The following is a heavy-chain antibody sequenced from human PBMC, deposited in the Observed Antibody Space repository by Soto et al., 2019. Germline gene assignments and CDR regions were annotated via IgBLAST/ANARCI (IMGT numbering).Heavy chain of an antibody. D-gene: IGHD4-17*01. V-gene: IGHV4-30-4*01. CDR3: AREVIPLTTDWYFAL. CDR1: GGSISGGVGGLYY. Sequence: GPGLVKPSETLSLTCTVSGGSISGGVGGLYYWSWIRQPPGKGLEWIGYIYDSGSTYYNPSLKSRVTISVDTSKNQFSLRLSSVTPPDTAVYYCAREVIPLTTDWYFALWGRGTLVTVSS. CDR2: IYDSGST. J-gene: IGHJ2*01.